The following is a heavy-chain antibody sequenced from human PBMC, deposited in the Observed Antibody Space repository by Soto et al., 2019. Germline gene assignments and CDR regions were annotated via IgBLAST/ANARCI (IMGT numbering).Heavy chain of an antibody. J-gene: IGHJ6*02. CDR3: ARHSPPFFYGSGPWDV. Sequence: QVQLQESGPGLVRPSETLSLTCTVSSGSISNSYWSWIRQSPGKGLEWIGYIYSSGSTNYNPSLKSRVTISVDTSKNHFSLKLSSLIAADTAVYYCARHSPPFFYGSGPWDVWGQGTTVTVSS. CDR2: IYSSGST. D-gene: IGHD3-10*01. V-gene: IGHV4-59*08. CDR1: SGSISNSY.